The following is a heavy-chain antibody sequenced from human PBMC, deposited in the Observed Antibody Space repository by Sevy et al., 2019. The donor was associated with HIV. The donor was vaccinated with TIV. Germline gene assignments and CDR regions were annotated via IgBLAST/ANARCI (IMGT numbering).Heavy chain of an antibody. D-gene: IGHD1-7*01. CDR1: GYSISSGYY. J-gene: IGHJ3*02. CDR3: ARAGTYGGNSVHAFDI. V-gene: IGHV4-38-2*02. Sequence: SETLSLTCTVSGYSISSGYYWGWIRQPPGKGLEWIGSIYHSGSTYYNPSLKSRVTISVDTSKNQFSLKLSSVTAADTAVYYCARAGTYGGNSVHAFDIWGQGTMVTVSS. CDR2: IYHSGST.